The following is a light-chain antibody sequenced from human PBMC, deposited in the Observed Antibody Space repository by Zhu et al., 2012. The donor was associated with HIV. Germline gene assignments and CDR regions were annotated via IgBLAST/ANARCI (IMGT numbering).Light chain of an antibody. CDR3: QQRRNWPLT. J-gene: IGKJ4*01. CDR1: QSVSSF. CDR2: DAS. V-gene: IGKV3-11*01. Sequence: IVLTQSPVTLSLSPGERATVSCRASQSVSSFLAWYQQKPSRAPRLLIYDASKRARGIPARFSGSGSGTDFTLTITNLEPEDFALYYCQQRRNWPLTFGGGTKVEIK.